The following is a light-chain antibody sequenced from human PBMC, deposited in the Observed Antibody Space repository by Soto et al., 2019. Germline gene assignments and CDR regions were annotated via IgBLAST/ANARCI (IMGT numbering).Light chain of an antibody. CDR3: AAWDDSLNGPV. J-gene: IGLJ2*01. V-gene: IGLV1-44*01. Sequence: QSVLTQPPSASGTPGQRVTMSWSGSSSNIGINDVHWYRQLSGAAPQILIYDTAQRATGVPDRFSGSRSGTSASLTISGLQADDEAEYHCAAWDDSLNGPVFGGGTKVTVL. CDR1: SSNIGIND. CDR2: DTA.